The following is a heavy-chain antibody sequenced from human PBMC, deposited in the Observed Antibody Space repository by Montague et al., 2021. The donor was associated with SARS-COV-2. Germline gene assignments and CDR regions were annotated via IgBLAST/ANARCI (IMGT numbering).Heavy chain of an antibody. Sequence: SETLSLTCSVSGGSISSSNYYWGWLRQPPGKGLEWIGSNYYSGSTYYNPSLKSRVAISVNTSKNQFSLILRSMTAADTAVFYCAREGFSSGYYETWGQGTLVTVSS. CDR1: GGSISSSNYY. J-gene: IGHJ5*02. D-gene: IGHD3-22*01. CDR3: AREGFSSGYYET. V-gene: IGHV4-39*02. CDR2: NYYSGST.